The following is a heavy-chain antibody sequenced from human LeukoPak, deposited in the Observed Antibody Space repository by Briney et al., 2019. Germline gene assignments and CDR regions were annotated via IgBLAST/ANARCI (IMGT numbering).Heavy chain of an antibody. Sequence: SETLSLTCAVSGYSISSGYYGGWSRQPPGQGLGWIGSIYHSGSTYYNPSLKSRVTISVDTSKNQFSLKLSSVTAADTAVYYCARGGSGWYFYWGQGTLVTVSS. D-gene: IGHD6-19*01. CDR3: ARGGSGWYFY. CDR1: GYSISSGYY. J-gene: IGHJ4*02. V-gene: IGHV4-38-2*01. CDR2: IYHSGST.